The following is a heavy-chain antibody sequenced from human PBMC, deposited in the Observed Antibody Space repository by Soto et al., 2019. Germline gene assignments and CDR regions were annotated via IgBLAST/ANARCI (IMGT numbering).Heavy chain of an antibody. CDR3: LKQGRPCTSRGSFDI. J-gene: IGHJ3*02. CDR1: EVTFASYD. Sequence: HPGGSLRLSCVASEVTFASYDMDWVRQAPGKGLEWVSLITSGGGGANYADSVKGRFTISRDNSKNTLYLQMNSLRAEDTAIYHSLKQGRPCTSRGSFDIWGRGTMVTVSS. V-gene: IGHV3-23*01. CDR2: ITSGGGGA. D-gene: IGHD5-12*01.